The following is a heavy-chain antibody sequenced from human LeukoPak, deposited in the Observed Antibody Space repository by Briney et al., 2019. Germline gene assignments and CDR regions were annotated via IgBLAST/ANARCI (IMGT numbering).Heavy chain of an antibody. D-gene: IGHD5-18*01. CDR2: IWYDGSNK. CDR3: AKDQVHTYGYQNLFDP. CDR1: GFTLSSYG. Sequence: AGGSLRLSCAASGFTLSSYGMHWVRQAPGKGLEWVAVIWYDGSNKYYADSVKGRFTISRDTSKNTLYLQMNSLRAEDTAVYYCAKDQVHTYGYQNLFDPWGQGTLVTVSS. V-gene: IGHV3-33*06. J-gene: IGHJ5*02.